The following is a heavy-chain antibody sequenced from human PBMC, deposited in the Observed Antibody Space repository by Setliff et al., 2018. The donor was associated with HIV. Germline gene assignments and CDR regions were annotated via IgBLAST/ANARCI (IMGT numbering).Heavy chain of an antibody. J-gene: IGHJ4*02. D-gene: IGHD6-19*01. Sequence: SETLSLTCAVYGGSFSGYYWSWIRQPPGKGLEWIGEIIHSGSTNYNPSLKSRVTLSVGTSMNQFSLKLSSVTAADTAVYYCARRSGWFYDYWGQGTLVTVSS. V-gene: IGHV4-34*12. CDR1: GGSFSGYY. CDR2: IIHSGST. CDR3: ARRSGWFYDY.